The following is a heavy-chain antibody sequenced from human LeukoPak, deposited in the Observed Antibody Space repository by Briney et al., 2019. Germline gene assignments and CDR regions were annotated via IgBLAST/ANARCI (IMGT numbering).Heavy chain of an antibody. CDR3: ARLTYDYGGTLFDY. D-gene: IGHD4-23*01. CDR2: IYTSGST. CDR1: GGSISSGSYY. V-gene: IGHV4-61*02. J-gene: IGHJ4*02. Sequence: KPSETLSLTCTVSGGSISSGSYYWSWIRQPAGKGLEWIGRIYTSGSTNYNPSLKSRVTISVDTSKNQFSLKLSSVTAADTAVYYCARLTYDYGGTLFDYWGQGTLVTVSS.